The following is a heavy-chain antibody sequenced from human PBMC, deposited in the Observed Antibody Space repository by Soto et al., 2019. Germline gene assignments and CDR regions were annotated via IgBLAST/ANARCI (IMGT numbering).Heavy chain of an antibody. V-gene: IGHV3-48*02. D-gene: IGHD5-18*01. J-gene: IGHJ4*02. CDR1: GFTFDSYS. CDR2: IDSSSSNK. CDR3: ARDDDSAMALNFDY. Sequence: EVQLVEAGGGLVQPGGSLRLSCAASGFTFDSYSMNWFRQAPGKGLGWGSYIDSSSSNKHSADSVKGRFTISRDNAKNALYLQMSSLRDDDTAVYYCARDDDSAMALNFDYWGQGTLVTVSS.